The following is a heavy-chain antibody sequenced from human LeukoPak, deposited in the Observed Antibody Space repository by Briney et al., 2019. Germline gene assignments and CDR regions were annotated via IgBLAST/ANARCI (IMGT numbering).Heavy chain of an antibody. CDR2: ISSSSSYI. V-gene: IGHV3-21*04. J-gene: IGHJ4*02. Sequence: GGSLRLSCAASGFTFSSYSMNWVRQAPGKGLEWVSSISSSSSYIYYADSVKGRFTISRDNAKNSLYLQMNSLRAEDTAVYYCAKGGMYSSSWYGYWGQGTLVTVSS. CDR3: AKGGMYSSSWYGY. CDR1: GFTFSSYS. D-gene: IGHD6-13*01.